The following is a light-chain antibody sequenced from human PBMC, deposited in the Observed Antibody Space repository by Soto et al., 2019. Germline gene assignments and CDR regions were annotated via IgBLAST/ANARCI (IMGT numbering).Light chain of an antibody. V-gene: IGKV3-20*01. Sequence: EIVLTQSPGTLSLSPGERATLSCRASQSVSSSYLAWYQQKPGQAPRLLIYGASSRATGIQDRFSGSGSGTGVNLTIRRREPDVLAVYYCQLYGSSRTFGQGTKLEIK. CDR3: QLYGSSRT. CDR2: GAS. CDR1: QSVSSSY. J-gene: IGKJ2*02.